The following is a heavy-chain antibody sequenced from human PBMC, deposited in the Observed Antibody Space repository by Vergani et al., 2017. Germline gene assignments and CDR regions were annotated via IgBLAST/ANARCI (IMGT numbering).Heavy chain of an antibody. CDR1: GYTFTGYY. D-gene: IGHD3-16*01. CDR2: INPNSGGT. Sequence: QVQLVQSGAEVKKPGASVKVSCKASGYTFTGYYMHWVRQAPGQGLEWMGRINPNSGGTNYAQKFQGRVTMTRDTSISTAYMELSRRRSADTAVYYGARDRVGGPYYYYYYMDVGGKGTTVTVSS. J-gene: IGHJ6*03. V-gene: IGHV1-2*06. CDR3: ARDRVGGPYYYYYYMDV.